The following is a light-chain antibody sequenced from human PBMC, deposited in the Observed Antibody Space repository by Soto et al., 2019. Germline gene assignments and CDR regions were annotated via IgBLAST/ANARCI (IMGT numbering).Light chain of an antibody. V-gene: IGKV1-33*01. J-gene: IGKJ5*01. CDR3: QQANSFAIT. CDR2: DVS. Sequence: DIQMTQSPSSLSASVVDIVTITCQASQDITLYLNWYQHKAGKAPNRLIHDVSTLETGVTARFSGRGSGTIFTLTIINLQPEDFATYYCQQANSFAITFGPGNDWR. CDR1: QDITLY.